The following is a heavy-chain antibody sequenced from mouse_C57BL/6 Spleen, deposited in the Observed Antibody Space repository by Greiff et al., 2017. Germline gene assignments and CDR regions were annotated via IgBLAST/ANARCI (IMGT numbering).Heavy chain of an antibody. CDR2: IDPNSGGT. J-gene: IGHJ1*03. V-gene: IGHV1-72*01. CDR1: GYTFTSYW. CDR3: ASPLITTVVEWYFDV. D-gene: IGHD1-1*01. Sequence: QVQLQQPGAELVKPGASVKLSCKASGYTFTSYWMHWVKQRPGRGLEWIGRIDPNSGGTKYNEKFKSKATLTVDKPSSTAYMQLSSLTSEDSAVYYCASPLITTVVEWYFDVWGTGTTVTVSS.